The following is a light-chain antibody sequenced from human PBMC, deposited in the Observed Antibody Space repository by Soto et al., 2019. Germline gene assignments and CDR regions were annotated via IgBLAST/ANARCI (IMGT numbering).Light chain of an antibody. Sequence: DLQMTQSPSTLSASVGARVTITCRASQSISSWLAWYQQKPGKAPKLLIYKASSLESGVPSRFSGSGSGTEFTLTISSLQPDEFATYYCQQLNSYPSSLTFGGGTKVDIK. CDR1: QSISSW. J-gene: IGKJ4*01. CDR3: QQLNSYPSSLT. V-gene: IGKV1-5*03. CDR2: KAS.